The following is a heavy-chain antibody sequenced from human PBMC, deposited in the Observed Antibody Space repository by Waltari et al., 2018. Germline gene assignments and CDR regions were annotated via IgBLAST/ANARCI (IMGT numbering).Heavy chain of an antibody. Sequence: QVQLVASGGGVVRPGRSRRLSCAASGFTFSSYGMHGVRQAPGKGVEWVAVIWYDGSNKYYADSVKGRFTISRDNSKNTLYLQMNSLRAEDTAVYYCAKRGPGGNYFDYWGQGTLVTVSS. V-gene: IGHV3-33*06. CDR2: IWYDGSNK. CDR1: GFTFSSYG. J-gene: IGHJ4*02. CDR3: AKRGPGGNYFDY. D-gene: IGHD3-10*01.